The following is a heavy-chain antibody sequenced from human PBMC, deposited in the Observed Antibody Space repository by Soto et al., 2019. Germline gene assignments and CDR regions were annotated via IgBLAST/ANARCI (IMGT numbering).Heavy chain of an antibody. J-gene: IGHJ6*02. Sequence: SGGSLRLSCAASGFTFSSYAMSWVRQAPGKGLEWVSAISGSGGSTYYADSVKGRFTISRDNSKNTLYLQMNSLRAEDTAVYYCAKDIAAAGTTATDYYGMDVWGQGTTVTVSS. CDR2: ISGSGGST. CDR1: GFTFSSYA. D-gene: IGHD6-13*01. CDR3: AKDIAAAGTTATDYYGMDV. V-gene: IGHV3-23*01.